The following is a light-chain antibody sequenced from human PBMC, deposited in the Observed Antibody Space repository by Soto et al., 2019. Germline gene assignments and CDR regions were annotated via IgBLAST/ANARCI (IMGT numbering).Light chain of an antibody. Sequence: DIVLTQSPGTLSLSPGTRAPLSGGASQSITGIYLAWHQQKPGQAPKLLIYGASTRAPGIPDRFNGSGSGTDFTLTISRLEADDVAVYHCHQHGSSVRAFGQGTKLEIK. CDR2: GAS. CDR1: QSITGIY. V-gene: IGKV3-20*01. CDR3: HQHGSSVRA. J-gene: IGKJ1*01.